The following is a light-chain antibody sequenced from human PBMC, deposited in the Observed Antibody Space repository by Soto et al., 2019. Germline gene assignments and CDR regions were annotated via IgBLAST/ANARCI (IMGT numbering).Light chain of an antibody. J-gene: IGKJ1*01. V-gene: IGKV3-20*01. CDR1: PSVSRDF. CDR3: QQYGFSPT. Sequence: EIVLTQSPATLSLSPGETATLSCRASPSVSRDFLVWYQHKRGQPPRLLLYGGSIRATGTPDRFSGSGSGTEFTLTISRLEPEDVGVYYCQQYGFSPTFGQGTKVDIK. CDR2: GGS.